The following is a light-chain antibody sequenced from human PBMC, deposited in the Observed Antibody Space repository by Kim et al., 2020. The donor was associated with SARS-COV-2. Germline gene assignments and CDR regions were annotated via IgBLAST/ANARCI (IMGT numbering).Light chain of an antibody. Sequence: SLSPEERATPSCRASRNVGAFLAWYQQKPGQAPRLLIYDASNRATGIPARFSGSGSGTDFTLTISSLEPEDFAVYYCQQRSNWPTFGQGTRLEIK. V-gene: IGKV3-11*01. CDR1: RNVGAF. CDR3: QQRSNWPT. J-gene: IGKJ5*01. CDR2: DAS.